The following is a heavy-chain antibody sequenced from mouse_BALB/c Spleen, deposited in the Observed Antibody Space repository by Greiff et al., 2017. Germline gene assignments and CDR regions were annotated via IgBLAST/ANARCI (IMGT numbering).Heavy chain of an antibody. CDR3: TSDYYYGSRAWFAD. J-gene: IGHJ3*01. CDR2: ISSGGSYT. CDR1: GFTFSSYT. D-gene: IGHD1-1*01. V-gene: IGHV5-6-4*01. Sequence: EVKLMESGGGLVKPGGSLKLSCAASGFTFSSYTMSWVRQTPEKRLEWVATISSGGSYTYYPDSVKGRFTISRDNAKNTLYLQMSSLKSEDTAMYYCTSDYYYGSRAWFADWGQGTLVTVSA.